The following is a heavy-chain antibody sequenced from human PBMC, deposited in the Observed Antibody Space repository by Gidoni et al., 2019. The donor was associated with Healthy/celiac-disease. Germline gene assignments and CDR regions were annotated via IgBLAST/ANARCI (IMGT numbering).Heavy chain of an antibody. V-gene: IGHV3-33*01. CDR3: ARDPSGSGTT. Sequence: QVQLVESGGGVVQPGRSLRLYCAASGFTFSSYGMHWVRQAPGKGLEGVAVIWYDGSNKYYADSVKGRFTISRDNSKNTLYLQMNSLRAEDTAVYYCARDPSGSGTTWGQGTLVTVSS. CDR1: GFTFSSYG. D-gene: IGHD3-10*01. J-gene: IGHJ4*02. CDR2: IWYDGSNK.